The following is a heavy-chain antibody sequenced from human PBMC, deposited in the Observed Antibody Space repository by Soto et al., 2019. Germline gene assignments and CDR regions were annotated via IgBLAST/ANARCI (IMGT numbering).Heavy chain of an antibody. J-gene: IGHJ3*02. CDR2: IKQDGSEK. V-gene: IGHV3-7*05. CDR3: ARDRDQLQDDAFDI. CDR1: GFTFSSYW. D-gene: IGHD2-2*01. Sequence: GGSLRLSCAASGFTFSSYWMSWVRQAPGKGLEWVANIKQDGSEKYYVDSVKGRFTISRDNAKNSLYLQMNSLRAEDTAVYYCARDRDQLQDDAFDIWGQGTMVTVSS.